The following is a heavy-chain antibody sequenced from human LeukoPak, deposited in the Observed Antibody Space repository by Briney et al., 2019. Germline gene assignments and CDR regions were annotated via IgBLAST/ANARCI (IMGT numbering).Heavy chain of an antibody. V-gene: IGHV1-2*02. J-gene: IGHJ6*03. CDR1: GYTFTNYG. Sequence: TSVKVSCKASGYTFTNYGIRWVRQAPGQGLEWIGWINPNSGGTNYAQKFQGRVTMTRDTSISTAYMELSRLRSDDTAVYYCAREDSSSWYLGYYYYYMDVWGKGTTVTVSS. CDR2: INPNSGGT. D-gene: IGHD6-13*01. CDR3: AREDSSSWYLGYYYYYMDV.